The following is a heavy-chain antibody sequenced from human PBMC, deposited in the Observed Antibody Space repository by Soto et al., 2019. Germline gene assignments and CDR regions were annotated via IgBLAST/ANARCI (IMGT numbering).Heavy chain of an antibody. V-gene: IGHV1-69*12. Sequence: QVQMVQSGAEVKKPGSSVKLSCKASGGSFSDHGFSWVRQAPGQGLEWMGGIIPFFDTPRYAHKFQDRVIISADDSTNTAYMEFSSLKSVDTAVYYCAITIGWPYYFDLWGQGTMVTASS. J-gene: IGHJ4*02. CDR2: IIPFFDTP. CDR1: GGSFSDHG. CDR3: AITIGWPYYFDL. D-gene: IGHD6-19*01.